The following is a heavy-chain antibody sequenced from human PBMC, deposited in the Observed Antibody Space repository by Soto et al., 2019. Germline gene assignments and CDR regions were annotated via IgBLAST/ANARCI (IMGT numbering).Heavy chain of an antibody. CDR2: IIPIFGTP. CDR3: ASTKYDSSAYYYWYLGL. V-gene: IGHV1-69*06. D-gene: IGHD3-22*01. CDR1: EDTFRNSA. Sequence: QVELVQSGAEVKKPGSSVKVSCQASEDTFRNSAITWEHRALGQGLGCLGGIIPIFGTPNSAQKSRGRVTITADTSANTVYLELSSLRSEDTAVYYCASTKYDSSAYYYWYLGLWGRGTLVTVSS. J-gene: IGHJ2*01.